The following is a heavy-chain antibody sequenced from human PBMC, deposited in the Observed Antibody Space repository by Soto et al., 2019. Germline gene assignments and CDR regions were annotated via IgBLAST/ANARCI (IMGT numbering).Heavy chain of an antibody. CDR3: ARGGSNDWQVAFDI. Sequence: PSETLSLTCVFSGGSFSTYYYNWIRQSPGKGLEWIGEINHSGNNNYSPSLKSRVTMSLDTSKNQFSLKLTSVTAADTAVYYCARGGSNDWQVAFDIWGQGTMVTVSS. CDR2: INHSGNN. CDR1: GGSFSTYY. D-gene: IGHD3-9*01. V-gene: IGHV4-34*01. J-gene: IGHJ3*02.